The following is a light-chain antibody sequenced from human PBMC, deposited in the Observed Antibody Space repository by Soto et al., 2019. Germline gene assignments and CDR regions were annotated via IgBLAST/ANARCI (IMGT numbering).Light chain of an antibody. CDR3: QQYDNWPLT. V-gene: IGKV3-15*01. CDR2: GVS. CDR1: KSISSN. J-gene: IGKJ4*01. Sequence: EIEMTQSPVTLSASPGERVTLSCRTNKSISSNLAWYQQKRGQAPRLLISGVSTRASGVPDRFSGSGSVADFTLTISSLQSEDFAVYYCQQYDNWPLTFGGGTKVDIK.